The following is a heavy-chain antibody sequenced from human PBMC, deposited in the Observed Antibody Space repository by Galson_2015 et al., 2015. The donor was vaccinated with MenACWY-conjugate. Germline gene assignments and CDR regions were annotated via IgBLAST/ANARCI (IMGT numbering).Heavy chain of an antibody. CDR1: GFSFSSFG. D-gene: IGHD2-2*01. V-gene: IGHV3-48*01. CDR3: TRTSSPGY. Sequence: LTCAISGFSFSSFGMNWVRQAPGKGLERVSYISSSGSAISYADSVKGRFTISRDNARNSLYLQMNSLRVEDTAVYYCTRTSSPGYWGQGTLVTVSS. CDR2: ISSSGSAI. J-gene: IGHJ4*02.